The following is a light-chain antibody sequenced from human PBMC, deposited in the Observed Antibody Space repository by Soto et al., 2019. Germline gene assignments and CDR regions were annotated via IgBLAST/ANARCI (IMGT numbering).Light chain of an antibody. CDR2: RGT. CDR1: SNDVGAYDS. Sequence: QSVRAQPASVSVSPGQSITISCTGTSNDVGAYDSVSWYQQHPHKAPQVIIYRGTQRPSGASNRFSASTSGNAASLTISGLQADDEADYFCCSSAPESTYVCGAGTRSPS. CDR3: CSSAPESTYV. J-gene: IGLJ1*01. V-gene: IGLV2-23*01.